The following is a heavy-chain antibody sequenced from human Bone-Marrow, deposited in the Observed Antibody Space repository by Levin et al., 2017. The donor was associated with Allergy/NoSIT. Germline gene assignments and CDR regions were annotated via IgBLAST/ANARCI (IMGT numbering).Heavy chain of an antibody. Sequence: SVKVSCKASGGTFSSYAISWVRQAPGQGLEWMGGIIPIFGTANYAQKFQGRVTITADESTSTAYMELSSLRSEDTAVYYCARDPGGGYGDYGGAFDIWGQGTMVTVSS. D-gene: IGHD4-17*01. CDR3: ARDPGGGYGDYGGAFDI. J-gene: IGHJ3*02. CDR1: GGTFSSYA. CDR2: IIPIFGTA. V-gene: IGHV1-69*13.